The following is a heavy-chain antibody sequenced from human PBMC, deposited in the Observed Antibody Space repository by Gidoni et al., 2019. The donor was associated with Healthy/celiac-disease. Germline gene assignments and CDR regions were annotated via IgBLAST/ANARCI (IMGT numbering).Heavy chain of an antibody. J-gene: IGHJ6*02. CDR2: ISSSSSYI. CDR3: ARDLGIYSSGYYYGMDV. Sequence: EVQLVESGGGLVKPGGSLRLSCAASGFTFSRYSMNWVRQAPGKGLECVSSISSSSSYIYYADSVKGRFTISRDNAKNSLYLQMNSLRAEDTAVYYCARDLGIYSSGYYYGMDVWGQGTTVTVSS. D-gene: IGHD6-19*01. CDR1: GFTFSRYS. V-gene: IGHV3-21*01.